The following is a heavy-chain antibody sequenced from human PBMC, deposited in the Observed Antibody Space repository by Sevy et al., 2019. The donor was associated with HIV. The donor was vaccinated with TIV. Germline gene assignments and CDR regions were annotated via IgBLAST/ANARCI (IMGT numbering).Heavy chain of an antibody. J-gene: IGHJ4*02. D-gene: IGHD3-3*01. CDR3: ARERRITIFGVVFDY. CDR2: ISAYNGNT. Sequence: ASVKVSCKASGYTLTSYGISWVRQAPGQGLEWMGWISAYNGNTNYAQKLQGRVTMTTDTSTSTAYMELRSLRSDDTAVYYCARERRITIFGVVFDYWGQGTLVTVSS. CDR1: GYTLTSYG. V-gene: IGHV1-18*01.